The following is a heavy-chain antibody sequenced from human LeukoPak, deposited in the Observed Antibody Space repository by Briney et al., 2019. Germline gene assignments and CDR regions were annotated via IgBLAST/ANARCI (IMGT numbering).Heavy chain of an antibody. J-gene: IGHJ3*02. V-gene: IGHV3-7*05. Sequence: PGGSLRLSCAASGFTFSTYWMSWARQAPGKGLEWVANIKQDGSEKYYVDSVKGRFTISRDNAKNSLYLQMNSLRAEDTAVYYCARAGFYSSGDAFDIWGQGTMVTVSS. CDR1: GFTFSTYW. CDR3: ARAGFYSSGDAFDI. CDR2: IKQDGSEK. D-gene: IGHD3-22*01.